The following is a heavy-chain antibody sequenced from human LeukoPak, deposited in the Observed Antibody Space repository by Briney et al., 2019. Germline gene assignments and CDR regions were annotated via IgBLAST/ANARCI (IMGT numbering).Heavy chain of an antibody. J-gene: IGHJ4*02. V-gene: IGHV4-59*01. CDR2: ISSRGT. CDR1: GGSISDYL. Sequence: PSETLSLTCTVSGGSISDYLWSWLRQSPGQGPEWIGYISSRGTNYNPSLGSRVTISKDTPKNQFSLKLSSVTAADTAVYYCARDKSLRGNWFGNDYWGQGTLVTVSP. CDR3: ARDKSLRGNWFGNDY. D-gene: IGHD3-10*01.